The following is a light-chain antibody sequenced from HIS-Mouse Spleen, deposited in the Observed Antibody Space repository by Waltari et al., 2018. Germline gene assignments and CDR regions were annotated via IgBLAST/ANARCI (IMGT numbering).Light chain of an antibody. CDR3: CSYAGSYTLV. V-gene: IGLV2-11*01. J-gene: IGLJ2*01. CDR2: DVS. CDR1: SSDVGGYNY. Sequence: QSALTQPRSVSGSPGQSVTISCTGTSSDVGGYNYVSWYQQHPGKAPNLMIYDVSNRPSWFPDRFSGSKSGNTASLTISGLQAEDEADYYCCSYAGSYTLVFGGGTKLTVL.